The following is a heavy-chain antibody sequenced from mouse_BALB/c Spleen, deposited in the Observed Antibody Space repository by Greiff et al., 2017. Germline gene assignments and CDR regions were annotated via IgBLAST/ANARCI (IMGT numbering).Heavy chain of an antibody. CDR2: ILPGSGST. CDR3: ASPMITTGFAY. D-gene: IGHD2-4*01. Sequence: VKLVESGAELMKPGASVKISCKATGYTFSSYWIEWVKQRPGHGLEWIGEILPGSGSTNYNEKFKGKATFTADTSSNTAYMQLSSLTSEDSAVYYCASPMITTGFAYWGQGTLVTVSA. CDR1: GYTFSSYW. J-gene: IGHJ3*01. V-gene: IGHV1-9*01.